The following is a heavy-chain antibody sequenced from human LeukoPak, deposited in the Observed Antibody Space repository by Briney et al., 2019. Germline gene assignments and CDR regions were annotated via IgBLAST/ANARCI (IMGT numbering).Heavy chain of an antibody. CDR2: IRSKAYGGTT. D-gene: IGHD3-3*01. CDR3: TRKGVVTRGNWFDP. Sequence: GGSLRLSCTASGFSFKKYGTHWVRQAPGKGLEWVGFIRSKAYGGTTEYAASVKGRFTISRDDSKSIAYLQMNGLKTEDTAVYYCTRKGVVTRGNWFDPWGQGTLVTVSS. V-gene: IGHV3-49*04. CDR1: GFSFKKYG. J-gene: IGHJ5*02.